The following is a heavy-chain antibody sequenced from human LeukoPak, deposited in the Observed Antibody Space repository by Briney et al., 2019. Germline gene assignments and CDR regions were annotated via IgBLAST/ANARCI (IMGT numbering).Heavy chain of an antibody. D-gene: IGHD1-7*01. J-gene: IGHJ4*02. CDR3: ARVPGNYAFFDY. CDR2: ITSSSRTI. Sequence: PGGSLRLSCAASGFTFSDYYMSWIRQAPGKGLEWVSYITSSSRTIYYADSVKGRFTISRDNAKNSLYLQMNSLRAEDTAVYYCARVPGNYAFFDYWGQGTLVTVSS. CDR1: GFTFSDYY. V-gene: IGHV3-11*04.